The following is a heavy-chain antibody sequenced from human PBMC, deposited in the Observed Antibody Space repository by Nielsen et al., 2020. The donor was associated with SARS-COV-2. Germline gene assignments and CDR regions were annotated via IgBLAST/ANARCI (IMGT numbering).Heavy chain of an antibody. D-gene: IGHD7-27*01. CDR3: ARDNWGRMDV. J-gene: IGHJ6*02. CDR2: IYTDGST. Sequence: GGSLRLSCGASGFTISSSVMSWVRQAAGKGLDWVSVIYTDGSTSHADSVKGRFTISRDNSKNTLYLQMNSLRAEDTAMYYCARDNWGRMDVWGQGTTVTVSS. CDR1: GFTISSSV. V-gene: IGHV3-66*01.